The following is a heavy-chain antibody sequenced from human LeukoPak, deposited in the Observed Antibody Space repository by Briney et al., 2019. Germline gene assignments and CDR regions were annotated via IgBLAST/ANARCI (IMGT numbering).Heavy chain of an antibody. CDR2: IIPILGIA. J-gene: IGHJ4*02. V-gene: IGHV1-69*04. Sequence: SVKVSCKASGGTFSSYAISWVRQAPGQGLEWMGRIIPILGIANYAQKFQGRVTITADKSTSTAYMELSSLRSEDTAVYYCAREAYSGSYDYWGQGTLVTVSS. CDR3: AREAYSGSYDY. CDR1: GGTFSSYA. D-gene: IGHD1-26*01.